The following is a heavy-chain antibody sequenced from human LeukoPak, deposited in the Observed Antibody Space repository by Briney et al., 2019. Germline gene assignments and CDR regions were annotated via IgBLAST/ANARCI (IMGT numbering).Heavy chain of an antibody. CDR3: ARNPRITMVRGVENWFDP. J-gene: IGHJ5*02. CDR2: MNPNSGNT. Sequence: ASVKVSCKASGYTFTSYDINWVRQATGQGLEWMGWMNPNSGNTGYAQKFQGRVTMIRNTSMSTAYMELSSLRSEDTAVYYCARNPRITMVRGVENWFDPWGQGTLVTVSS. V-gene: IGHV1-8*01. CDR1: GYTFTSYD. D-gene: IGHD3-10*01.